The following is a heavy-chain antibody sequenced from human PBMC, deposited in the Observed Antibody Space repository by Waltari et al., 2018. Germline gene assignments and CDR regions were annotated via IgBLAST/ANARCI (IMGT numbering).Heavy chain of an antibody. V-gene: IGHV4-31*03. CDR3: ARVDTAMVTNRVYYYYMDV. CDR2: IYYSGST. Sequence: QVQLQESGPGLVKPSQTLSLTCTVSGGSISSGGYYWSWIRQHPGKGLEWIGYIYYSGSTEYNPSLKSRGTISVDTSKNQCSLKLSSVTAADTAVYYCARVDTAMVTNRVYYYYMDVWGKGTTVTVSS. J-gene: IGHJ6*03. CDR1: GGSISSGGYY. D-gene: IGHD5-18*01.